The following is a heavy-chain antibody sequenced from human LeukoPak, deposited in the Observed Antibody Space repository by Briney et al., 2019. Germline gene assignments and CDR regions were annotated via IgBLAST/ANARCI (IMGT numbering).Heavy chain of an antibody. Sequence: GGSLRLSSAASAFTFTSYAMSWVRQAPGEGLEWVSAIIGSVGSTYYADSVKGRFTISRNNSKNTLYLQMNGLRAEYTAVYYCAKEERITYYFDYWGQGTLVTVSS. CDR2: IIGSVGST. V-gene: IGHV3-23*01. CDR3: AKEERITYYFDY. D-gene: IGHD2-15*01. J-gene: IGHJ4*02. CDR1: AFTFTSYA.